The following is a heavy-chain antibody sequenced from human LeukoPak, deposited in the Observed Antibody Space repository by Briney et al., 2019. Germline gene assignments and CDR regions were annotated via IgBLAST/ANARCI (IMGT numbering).Heavy chain of an antibody. Sequence: GGSLRLSCAASGFTFSGYWMSWVRQAPGKGLEWVANIRQDGSKKYFVDSVKGRFTFSRDNAKKSLYLQMDSLRAEDTAVYYCARLQERDSRDYWGQGTLVTVSS. CDR2: IRQDGSKK. CDR3: ARLQERDSRDY. V-gene: IGHV3-7*02. J-gene: IGHJ4*02. D-gene: IGHD3-22*01. CDR1: GFTFSGYW.